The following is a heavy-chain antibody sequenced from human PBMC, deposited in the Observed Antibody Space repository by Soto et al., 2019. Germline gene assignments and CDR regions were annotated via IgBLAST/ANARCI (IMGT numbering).Heavy chain of an antibody. Sequence: QITLKESGPTLVKPTQTLTLTCTFSGFSLSTSGVGVGWIRQPPGKALEWLALIYWDDDKRYSPSLKGRLTITKDTSKNQVVLTMTNMDPVDTATYYCAHRGAAAAGGALAYWGQGTLVTVSS. CDR3: AHRGAAAAGGALAY. J-gene: IGHJ4*02. D-gene: IGHD6-13*01. CDR1: GFSLSTSGVG. V-gene: IGHV2-5*02. CDR2: IYWDDDK.